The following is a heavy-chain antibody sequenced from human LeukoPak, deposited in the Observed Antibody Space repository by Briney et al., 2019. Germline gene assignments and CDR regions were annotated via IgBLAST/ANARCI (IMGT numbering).Heavy chain of an antibody. CDR1: GFTFSSYS. CDR3: AKGGDGYNYYFDY. D-gene: IGHD5-24*01. J-gene: IGHJ4*02. V-gene: IGHV3-21*04. Sequence: GGSLRLSCAASGFTFSSYSMNWVRQAPGKGLEWVSSISSSSSYIYYADSVKGRFTISRDNSKNTLYLQMNSLRAEDTAVYYCAKGGDGYNYYFDYWGQETLVTVSS. CDR2: ISSSSSYI.